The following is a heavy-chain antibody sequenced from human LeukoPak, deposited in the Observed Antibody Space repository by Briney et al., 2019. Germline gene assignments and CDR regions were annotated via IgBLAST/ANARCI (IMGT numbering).Heavy chain of an antibody. Sequence: GASVKVSCKASGYTFTSYDINWVRQATGEGLEWMGWMNPNSGNTGYAQKFQGRVTMTRNTSISTAYMELSSLRSEDTAVYYCARSEARYFDRLLYGTGRDYYYYYGMDVWGQGTTVTVSS. CDR2: MNPNSGNT. CDR3: ARSEARYFDRLLYGTGRDYYYYYGMDV. D-gene: IGHD3-9*01. J-gene: IGHJ6*02. CDR1: GYTFTSYD. V-gene: IGHV1-8*01.